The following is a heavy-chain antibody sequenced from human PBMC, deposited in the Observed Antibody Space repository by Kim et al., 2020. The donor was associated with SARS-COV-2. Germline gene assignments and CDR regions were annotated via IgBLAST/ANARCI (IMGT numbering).Heavy chain of an antibody. Sequence: GGSLRLSCGASGFTFSRYAMHWVRQAPGKGLEWVAVISYDGSNKYYADSVKGRFTISRDNSKHTLYLQMNSLRAEDTAVYYCARDGGYYGSGSYYSSHDAFDIWGQGTMVTVSS. V-gene: IGHV3-30*04. CDR3: ARDGGYYGSGSYYSSHDAFDI. D-gene: IGHD3-10*01. CDR2: ISYDGSNK. J-gene: IGHJ3*02. CDR1: GFTFSRYA.